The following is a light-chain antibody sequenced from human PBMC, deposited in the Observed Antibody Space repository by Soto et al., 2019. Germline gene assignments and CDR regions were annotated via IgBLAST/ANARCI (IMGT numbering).Light chain of an antibody. CDR3: SSYTSSSPVV. CDR1: SSDVGGYHY. J-gene: IGLJ2*01. Sequence: QSALTRPASVSGSPGQSITISCSGTSSDVGGYHYVSWYQQHPGKAPKLMIYDVSNRPSGVYNRFSGSKSGNTASLTISGLQAEDEADYYCSSYTSSSPVVVGGGTKRTVL. V-gene: IGLV2-14*01. CDR2: DVS.